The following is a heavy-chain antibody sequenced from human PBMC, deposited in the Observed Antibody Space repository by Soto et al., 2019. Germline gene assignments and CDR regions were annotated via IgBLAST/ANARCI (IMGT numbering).Heavy chain of an antibody. CDR3: AKSGSSGWYGWFDP. D-gene: IGHD6-19*01. J-gene: IGHJ5*02. Sequence: SGPTLVNPTHTLTLTCIFSGFSLRTSGVGVGWIRQPPGKALEWLGFIYWNDDKRYSPSLKSRLTITKDTSKNQVVLTMTNMDPVDTATYYCAKSGSSGWYGWFDPWGQGTLVTVSS. CDR1: GFSLRTSGVG. V-gene: IGHV2-5*01. CDR2: IYWNDDK.